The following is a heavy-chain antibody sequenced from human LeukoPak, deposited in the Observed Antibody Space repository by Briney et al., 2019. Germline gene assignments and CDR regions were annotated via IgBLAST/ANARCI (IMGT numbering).Heavy chain of an antibody. D-gene: IGHD2-2*01. CDR2: INHSGST. V-gene: IGHV4-34*01. Sequence: SETLSLTCAVYGGSFSGYYWGWIRQPPGKGLEWIGEINHSGSTNYNPSLKSRVTISVDTSKNQFSLKLSSVTAADTAVYYCARGGYRSSTSRPFDYWGQGTLVTVSS. CDR3: ARGGYRSSTSRPFDY. J-gene: IGHJ4*02. CDR1: GGSFSGYY.